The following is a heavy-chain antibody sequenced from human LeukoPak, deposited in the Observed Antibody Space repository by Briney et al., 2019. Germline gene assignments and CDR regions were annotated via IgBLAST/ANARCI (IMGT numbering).Heavy chain of an antibody. V-gene: IGHV3-48*03. CDR2: ISSSGSTI. CDR1: GFTFSNYE. Sequence: GALVLSFACSGFTFSNYEMNWVRQAPGKGLEGVSYISSSGSTIYYADSVTGRFTISRDNAKNSLYLPVNGLRAEDTAVYYCEELGITMIGGVWGNGTTVTISS. CDR3: EELGITMIGGV. D-gene: IGHD3-10*02. J-gene: IGHJ6*04.